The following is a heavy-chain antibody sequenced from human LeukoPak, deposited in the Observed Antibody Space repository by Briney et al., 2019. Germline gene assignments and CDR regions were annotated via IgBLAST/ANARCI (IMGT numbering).Heavy chain of an antibody. V-gene: IGHV3-30*04. J-gene: IGHJ4*02. CDR2: ISYDGSNK. CDR1: GFTFSSYA. D-gene: IGHD6-19*01. Sequence: GGSLRLSCAASGFTFSSYAMHWVRQAPGKGLEWVAVISYDGSNKYYADSVKGRFTISRDNSKNTLYLQMNSLRAEDTAVYYCARDLSSGWKYYFDYWGQGTLVTVSS. CDR3: ARDLSSGWKYYFDY.